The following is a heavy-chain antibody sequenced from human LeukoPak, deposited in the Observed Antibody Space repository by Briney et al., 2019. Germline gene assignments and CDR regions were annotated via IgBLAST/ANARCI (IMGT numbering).Heavy chain of an antibody. J-gene: IGHJ4*02. CDR2: VFYSRNS. Sequence: SETLSLTCTVSGGFTSAYYWSWVRQPLGKGLEWIGSVFYSRNSNYNPSLTRRVAMSVDTSKSHFSLKLTSVIAADTAVYCCARVNPLGYFDQWGQGTLVAVSS. CDR1: GGFTSAYY. CDR3: ARVNPLGYFDQ. V-gene: IGHV4-59*13.